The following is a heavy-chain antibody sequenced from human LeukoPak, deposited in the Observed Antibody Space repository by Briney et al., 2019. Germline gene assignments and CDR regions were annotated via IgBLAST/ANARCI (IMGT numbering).Heavy chain of an antibody. J-gene: IGHJ4*02. CDR1: GFTVSSNY. Sequence: GGSLRLSCAASGFTVSSNYMSWVRQAPGKGLEWVSVIYSGGSTYYADSVKGRFTTSRDNSKNTLYLQMNSLRAEDTAVYYCARVPLFQRWLQYDYWGQGTLVTVSS. CDR2: IYSGGST. V-gene: IGHV3-53*01. D-gene: IGHD5-24*01. CDR3: ARVPLFQRWLQYDY.